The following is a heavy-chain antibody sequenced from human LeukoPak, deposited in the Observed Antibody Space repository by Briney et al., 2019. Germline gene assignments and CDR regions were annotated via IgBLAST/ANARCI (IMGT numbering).Heavy chain of an antibody. J-gene: IGHJ4*02. CDR3: ARPVVAGNFDY. CDR1: GYTFTSYG. CDR2: ISGYNGDT. D-gene: IGHD6-19*01. V-gene: IGHV1-18*01. Sequence: ASVQVSCEASGYTFTSYGISWVRQAPGQGLEWMGWISGYNGDTRYAQILQGRVTMTTDTSTTTAYMELRSLRSDDTAVYYCARPVVAGNFDYWGQGTLVTVSS.